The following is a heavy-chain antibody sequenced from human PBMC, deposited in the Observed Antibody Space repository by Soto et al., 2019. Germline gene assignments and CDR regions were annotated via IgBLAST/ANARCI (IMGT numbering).Heavy chain of an antibody. V-gene: IGHV1-69*02. J-gene: IGHJ3*02. CDR3: ARYCSGGSCYDAFDI. CDR1: GGTFSSYT. CDR2: IIPILGIA. Sequence: SVKVSCKASGGTFSSYTISWVRQAPGQGLEWMGRIIPILGIANYAQKFQGRVTITADKSTSTAYMELSSLRSEDTAVYYCARYCSGGSCYDAFDIWGQGTMVTVSS. D-gene: IGHD2-15*01.